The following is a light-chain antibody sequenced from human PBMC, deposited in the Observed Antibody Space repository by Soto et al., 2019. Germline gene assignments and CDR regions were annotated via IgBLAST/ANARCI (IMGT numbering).Light chain of an antibody. V-gene: IGKV3-11*01. Sequence: EIVMTQSPATLSVSPGERATLSCRASQSVNSNLAWYQQKAGQAPRLLIYDASNRATGIPARFSGSGSGTDFTLTISNLQPEDFAVYYCQQRYDWPPITFGQGTRLEIK. CDR3: QQRYDWPPIT. CDR2: DAS. J-gene: IGKJ5*01. CDR1: QSVNSN.